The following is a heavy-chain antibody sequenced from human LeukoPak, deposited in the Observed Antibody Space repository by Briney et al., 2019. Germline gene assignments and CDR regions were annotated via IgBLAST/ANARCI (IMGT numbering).Heavy chain of an antibody. CDR3: ARGYYYGLGSYGPTYY. Sequence: GASVKVSCKVSGYSLTDLSMHWVRQVPGEGLEWLGGFDPEDGQILYAQKFQGRVTITADKSTSTAYMELSSLRSEDTAVYYCARGYYYGLGSYGPTYYWGQGTLVTVSS. CDR1: GYSLTDLS. J-gene: IGHJ4*02. CDR2: FDPEDGQI. V-gene: IGHV1-24*01. D-gene: IGHD3-10*01.